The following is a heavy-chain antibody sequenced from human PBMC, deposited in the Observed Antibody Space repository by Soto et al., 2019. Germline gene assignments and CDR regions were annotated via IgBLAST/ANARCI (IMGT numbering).Heavy chain of an antibody. Sequence: GGSLILSCAASGFTFSSYWMSWVRQAPGKGLEWVANIKQDGSEKYYVDSVKGRFTISRDNAKNSLYLQMNSLRAEDTAVYYCARPSFITIFGVVTPQGGFDPWGQGTLVTVSS. D-gene: IGHD3-3*01. J-gene: IGHJ5*02. CDR3: ARPSFITIFGVVTPQGGFDP. CDR2: IKQDGSEK. V-gene: IGHV3-7*01. CDR1: GFTFSSYW.